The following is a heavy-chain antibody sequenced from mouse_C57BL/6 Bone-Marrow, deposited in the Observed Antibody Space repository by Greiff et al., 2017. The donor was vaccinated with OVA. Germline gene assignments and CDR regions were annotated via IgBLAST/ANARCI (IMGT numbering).Heavy chain of an antibody. D-gene: IGHD2-12*01. J-gene: IGHJ3*01. Sequence: LEESGAELARPGASVKLSCKASGYTFTRYGISWVKQRTGQGLEWIGEIYPRSGNTYYNEKFKGKATLTADKSSSTAYMELRSLTSEDSAVYFCAYYSPRFAYWGQGTLVTVSA. CDR2: IYPRSGNT. CDR1: GYTFTRYG. CDR3: AYYSPRFAY. V-gene: IGHV1-81*01.